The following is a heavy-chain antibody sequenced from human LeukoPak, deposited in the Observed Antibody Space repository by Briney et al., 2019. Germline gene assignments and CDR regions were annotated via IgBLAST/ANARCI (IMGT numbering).Heavy chain of an antibody. CDR1: GFTFSSYA. CDR3: VKGQLPQLVCNFDS. J-gene: IGHJ4*02. CDR2: VSSNGGTT. Sequence: PGGSLRLSCSASGFTFSSYAMHWVRQAPGKGLEYVSAVSSNGGTTYYADSVKGRFTISRDNSKNTLYLQMSSLRVEDTSIYYCVKGQLPQLVCNFDSWGQGTLVTVSS. D-gene: IGHD6-13*01. V-gene: IGHV3-64D*06.